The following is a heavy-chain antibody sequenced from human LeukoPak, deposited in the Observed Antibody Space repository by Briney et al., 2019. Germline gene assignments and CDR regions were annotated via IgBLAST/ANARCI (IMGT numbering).Heavy chain of an antibody. J-gene: IGHJ4*02. CDR2: IIPILGIA. CDR3: ARTVYSGSYRYYFDY. Sequence: SVKVSCKASGGTFSSYAIGWVRQAPGQGLEWMGRIIPILGIANYAQKFQGRVTITADKSTSTAYMELSSLRSEDTAVYYCARTVYSGSYRYYFDYWGQGTLVTVSS. V-gene: IGHV1-69*04. CDR1: GGTFSSYA. D-gene: IGHD1-26*01.